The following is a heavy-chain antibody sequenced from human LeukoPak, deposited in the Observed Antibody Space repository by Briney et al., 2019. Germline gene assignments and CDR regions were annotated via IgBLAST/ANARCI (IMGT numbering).Heavy chain of an antibody. CDR1: GFTFSSYA. V-gene: IGHV3-48*01. Sequence: GGSLRLSCAASGFTFSSYAMSWVRQAPGKGLEWVSYISSSSSTIYYADSVKGRFTISRDNAKNSLYLQMNSLRAEDTAVYYCARLSTDIVVVVAATPVDYWGQGTLVTVSS. D-gene: IGHD2-15*01. CDR3: ARLSTDIVVVVAATPVDY. J-gene: IGHJ4*02. CDR2: ISSSSSTI.